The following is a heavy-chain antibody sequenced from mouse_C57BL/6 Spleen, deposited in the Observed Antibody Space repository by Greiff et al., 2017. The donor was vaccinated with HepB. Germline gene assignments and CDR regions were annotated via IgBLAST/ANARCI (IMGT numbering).Heavy chain of an antibody. CDR3: TRTSFYYFDY. CDR1: GYTFTDYE. Sequence: VKLVESGAELVRPGASVTLSCKASGYTFTDYEMHWVKQTPVHGLEWIGAIDPETGGTAYNQKFKGKAILTADKSSSTAYMELRSLTSEDSAVYYCTRTSFYYFDYWGQGTTLTVSS. V-gene: IGHV1-15*01. CDR2: IDPETGGT. J-gene: IGHJ2*01.